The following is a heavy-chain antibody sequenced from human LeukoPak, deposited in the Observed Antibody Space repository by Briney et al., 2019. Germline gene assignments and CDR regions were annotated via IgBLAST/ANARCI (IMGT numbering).Heavy chain of an antibody. CDR2: IKQDGSEK. D-gene: IGHD6-25*01. J-gene: IGHJ6*03. CDR3: ASGFGSGWYYYYYYMDV. V-gene: IGHV3-7*01. Sequence: PGGSLRLSCAASGFTFSSYWMSWVRQAPGKGLEWVANIKQDGSEKYYVDSVKGRFTISRDNAKNSLYMQMNSLRAEDTAVYYCASGFGSGWYYYYYYMDVWGKGTTVTVSS. CDR1: GFTFSSYW.